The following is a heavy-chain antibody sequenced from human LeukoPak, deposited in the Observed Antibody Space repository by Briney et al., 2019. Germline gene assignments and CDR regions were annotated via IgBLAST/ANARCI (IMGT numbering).Heavy chain of an antibody. Sequence: SETLSLTCTVSGGSISSYYWSWIRQPPGKGLEWIGDIYYSGRTNYNPSLKSRVTISVDTSKNHFSLKLSSVTAADTAVYYCARVGDGSYWGDAFDIWGQGTMVTVSS. CDR2: IYYSGRT. D-gene: IGHD1-26*01. V-gene: IGHV4-59*01. J-gene: IGHJ3*02. CDR3: ARVGDGSYWGDAFDI. CDR1: GGSISSYY.